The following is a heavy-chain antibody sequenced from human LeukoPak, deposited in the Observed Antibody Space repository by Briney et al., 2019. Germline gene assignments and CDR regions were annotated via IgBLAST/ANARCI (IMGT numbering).Heavy chain of an antibody. Sequence: SETLSLTCTVSGGSISSGGYYWSWIRQHPGKGLEWIGYIYYSGSTYYDPSLKSRVTISVDTSQNQFSLKLSSVTAADTAMYYCARGPMTTWEDWFDPWGQGTLVTVSS. CDR3: ARGPMTTWEDWFDP. D-gene: IGHD4-11*01. V-gene: IGHV4-31*03. CDR1: GGSISSGGYY. J-gene: IGHJ5*02. CDR2: IYYSGST.